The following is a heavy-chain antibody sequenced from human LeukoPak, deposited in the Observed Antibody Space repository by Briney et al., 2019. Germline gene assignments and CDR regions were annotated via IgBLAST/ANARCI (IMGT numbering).Heavy chain of an antibody. CDR3: ARGGSSTSWPFDY. V-gene: IGHV4-30-2*01. D-gene: IGHD2-2*01. J-gene: IGHJ4*02. CDR1: GGSISSGGYS. Sequence: SETLSLTCAVSGGSISSGGYSWSWIRQPPGKGLEWIGYIYHGGSTYYNPSLKSRVTISVDRSKNQLSLKLSSVTAADTAVYYCARGGSSTSWPFDYWGQGTLVTVSS. CDR2: IYHGGST.